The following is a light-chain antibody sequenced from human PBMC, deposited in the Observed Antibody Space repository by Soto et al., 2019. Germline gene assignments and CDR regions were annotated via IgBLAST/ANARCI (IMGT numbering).Light chain of an antibody. V-gene: IGKV3-11*01. CDR3: QQRSSWPLT. CDR1: QSVSSY. CDR2: DAS. Sequence: EIVLTQSPATLSLSPGERATLCCRASQSVSSYLAWYQQKPGQAPRLLIYDASNRATGTPARFSGSGSGTDFTLTISSLEPEDFAVYYCQQRSSWPLTFGQGTKLEVK. J-gene: IGKJ2*01.